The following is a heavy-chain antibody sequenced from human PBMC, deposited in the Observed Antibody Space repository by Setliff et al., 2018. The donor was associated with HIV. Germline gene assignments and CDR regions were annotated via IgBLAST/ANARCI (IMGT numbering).Heavy chain of an antibody. D-gene: IGHD3-9*01. CDR2: IIPILGIA. V-gene: IGHV1-69*10. CDR3: AREHDSLTGYSFDY. Sequence: SVKVSCKASGGTFSSYAISWVRQAPGQGLEWMGGIIPILGIANYAQKFQGRVTITTDESTSTAYMELSSLRSEDTAVYYCAREHDSLTGYSFDYWGQGTLVTAPQ. J-gene: IGHJ4*02. CDR1: GGTFSSYA.